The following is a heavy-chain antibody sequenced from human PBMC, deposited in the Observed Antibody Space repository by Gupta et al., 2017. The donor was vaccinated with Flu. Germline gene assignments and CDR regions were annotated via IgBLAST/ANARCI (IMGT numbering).Heavy chain of an antibody. CDR3: ARRHTGDFWSGSDAVDY. Sequence: QLQLQESGPGLVKPSETLSLTCTVSGGSISSSSYYWGWLRQPPGKGLEWIGSIYYSGSTYYNPSLKSRVTISVDTSKNQFSLKLSSVTAADTAVYYCARRHTGDFWSGSDAVDYWGQGTLVTVSS. D-gene: IGHD3-3*01. J-gene: IGHJ4*02. CDR2: IYYSGST. CDR1: GGSISSSSYY. V-gene: IGHV4-39*01.